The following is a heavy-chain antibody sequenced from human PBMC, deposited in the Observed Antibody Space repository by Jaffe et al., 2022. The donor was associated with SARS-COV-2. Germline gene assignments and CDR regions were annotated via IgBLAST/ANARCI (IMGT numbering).Heavy chain of an antibody. CDR3: ARDRDCSSTSCYSAYYYYGMDV. V-gene: IGHV3-33*01. Sequence: QVQLVESGGGVVQPGRSLRLSCAASGFTFSSYGMHWVRQAPGKGLEWVAVIWYDGSNKYYADSVKGRFTISRDNSKNTLYLQMNSLRAEDTAVYYCARDRDCSSTSCYSAYYYYGMDVWGQGTTVTVSS. CDR1: GFTFSSYG. D-gene: IGHD2-2*02. CDR2: IWYDGSNK. J-gene: IGHJ6*02.